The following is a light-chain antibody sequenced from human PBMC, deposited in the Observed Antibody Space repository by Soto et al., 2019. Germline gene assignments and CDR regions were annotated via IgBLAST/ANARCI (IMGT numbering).Light chain of an antibody. J-gene: IGLJ1*01. CDR1: SSDVGSYNL. Sequence: QSALTQPASVSGSPGQSITISCTGTSSDVGSYNLVSWYQQHPGKAPKLMIYEGSKRPSGVSNRFSGSKSDNTASLTISGLQAEDEADYYCCSYAGSKVFGTGTKVTVL. CDR3: CSYAGSKV. V-gene: IGLV2-23*01. CDR2: EGS.